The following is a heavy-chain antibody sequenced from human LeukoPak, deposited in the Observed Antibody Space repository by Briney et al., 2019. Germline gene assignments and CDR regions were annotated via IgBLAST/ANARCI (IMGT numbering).Heavy chain of an antibody. CDR1: GFTFDDYA. D-gene: IGHD6-19*01. J-gene: IGHJ4*02. CDR3: ARDSSGWSQLSNFDY. CDR2: ISWNSGSI. V-gene: IGHV3-9*01. Sequence: PGGSLRLSCAASGFTFDDYAMHWVRQAPGKVLEWVSGISWNSGSIGYADSVKGRFTISRDNAKNSLYLQMNSLRAEDTAVYYCARDSSGWSQLSNFDYWGQGTLVTVSS.